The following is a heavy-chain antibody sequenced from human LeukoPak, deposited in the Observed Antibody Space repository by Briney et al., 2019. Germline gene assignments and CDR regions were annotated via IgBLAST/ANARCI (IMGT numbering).Heavy chain of an antibody. D-gene: IGHD6-13*01. Sequence: SETLSLTCSVSGGSISGYYWSWIRQPPGKGLEWIGYIYNSGSTNYNPFLKSRVTISVVTSKNQLSLKLKSVTAADTAVCYCARAAHYSSRNFDFWGQGTLVTVSS. CDR1: GGSISGYY. J-gene: IGHJ4*02. V-gene: IGHV4-59*01. CDR3: ARAAHYSSRNFDF. CDR2: IYNSGST.